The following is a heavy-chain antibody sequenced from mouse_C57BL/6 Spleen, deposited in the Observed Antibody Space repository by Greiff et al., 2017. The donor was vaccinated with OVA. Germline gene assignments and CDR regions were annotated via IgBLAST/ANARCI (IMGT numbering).Heavy chain of an antibody. CDR3: TRGACDY. V-gene: IGHV1-15*01. J-gene: IGHJ2*01. CDR2: IDPETGGT. CDR1: GYTFTDYE. Sequence: VQVVESGAELVRPGASVTLSCKASGYTFTDYEMHWVKQTPVHGLEWIGAIDPETGGTAYNQKFKGKAILTADKSSSTAYMELRSLTSEDSAVYYCTRGACDYWGQGTTLTVSS.